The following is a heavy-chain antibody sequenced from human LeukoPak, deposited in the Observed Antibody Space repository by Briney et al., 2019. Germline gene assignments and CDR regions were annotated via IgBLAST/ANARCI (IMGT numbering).Heavy chain of an antibody. J-gene: IGHJ4*02. CDR2: IYTSGST. Sequence: SETLSLTCTVSGGSISSYYWSWIRQPAGKGLEWIGRIYTSGSTNYNPSLKSRVTMSVDTSKNQFSLKLSSVTAADTAVYYCVRSCSSSWYLSYWGQGTLVTVSS. CDR3: VRSCSSSWYLSY. CDR1: GGSISSYY. D-gene: IGHD6-13*01. V-gene: IGHV4-4*07.